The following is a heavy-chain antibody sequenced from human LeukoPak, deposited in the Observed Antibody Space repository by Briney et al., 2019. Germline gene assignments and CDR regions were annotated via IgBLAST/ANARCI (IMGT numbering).Heavy chain of an antibody. CDR3: ARSGPLGYDILTGYYTEDAFDI. J-gene: IGHJ3*02. Sequence: SETLSLTCLVCDYSISSDDFWGWIRQPPGKGLEWIGYIYYSGSTNYNPSLKSRVTISVDTSKNQFSLKLSSVTAADTAVYYCARSGPLGYDILTGYYTEDAFDIWGQETMVTVSS. V-gene: IGHV4-61*08. D-gene: IGHD3-9*01. CDR2: IYYSGST. CDR1: DYSISSDDF.